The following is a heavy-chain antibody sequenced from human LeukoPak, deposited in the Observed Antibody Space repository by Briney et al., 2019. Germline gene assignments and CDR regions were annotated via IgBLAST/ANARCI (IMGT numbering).Heavy chain of an antibody. V-gene: IGHV3-74*01. D-gene: IGHD2-15*01. CDR1: GVTFSSHS. CDR2: ISRDGTST. J-gene: IGHJ5*01. Sequence: GGSLRLSCAASGVTFSSHSMHWVRQAPGKGLVWVSGISRDGTSTNYADAVKGRFTISRDSAKNTLYLQMNSLRVEDTAVYSCARGWYGPDSCGQGTLVTVSS. CDR3: ARGWYGPDS.